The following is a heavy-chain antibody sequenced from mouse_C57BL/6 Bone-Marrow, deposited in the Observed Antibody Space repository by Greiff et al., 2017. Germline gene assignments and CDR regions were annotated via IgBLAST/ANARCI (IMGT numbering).Heavy chain of an antibody. CDR3: AREDDNDGYAMDY. CDR2: ISNCACSI. Sequence: EVQVVESGGGLVQPGGSLKLSCAASGFTFSDYGMAWVRQAPRKGPEWVAFISNCACSIYYVDTVTGRFTISRENAKNTLYLEMSSVMSEDTAMYYCAREDDNDGYAMDYWGQGTSVTVSS. D-gene: IGHD2-4*01. CDR1: GFTFSDYG. J-gene: IGHJ4*01. V-gene: IGHV5-15*01.